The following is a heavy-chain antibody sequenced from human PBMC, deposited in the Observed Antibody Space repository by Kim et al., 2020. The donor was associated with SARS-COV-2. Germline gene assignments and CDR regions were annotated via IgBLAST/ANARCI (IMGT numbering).Heavy chain of an antibody. D-gene: IGHD1-26*01. CDR2: IYYSGST. CDR1: GGSISSSSYY. CDR3: ARLRRWELPLSASLYYFDY. J-gene: IGHJ4*02. Sequence: SETLSLTCTVSGGSISSSSYYWGWIRQPPGKGLEWIGSIYYSGSTYYNPSLKSRVTISVDTSKNQFSLKLSSVTAADTALYYCARLRRWELPLSASLYYFDYWGQGTLVTVSS. V-gene: IGHV4-39*01.